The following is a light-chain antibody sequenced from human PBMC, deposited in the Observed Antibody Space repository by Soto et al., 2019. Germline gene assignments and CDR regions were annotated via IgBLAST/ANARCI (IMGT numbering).Light chain of an antibody. CDR2: KAS. Sequence: DIQMTQSPSALSASVGDRVTITCRASQSINSWLAWYQQRPGKAPKLLIYKASTLESGVPSRFSGSGSGTEFTRTISSLQPDDFATYYCQHYNSYSWTFGQGTKVEIK. J-gene: IGKJ1*01. CDR1: QSINSW. CDR3: QHYNSYSWT. V-gene: IGKV1-5*03.